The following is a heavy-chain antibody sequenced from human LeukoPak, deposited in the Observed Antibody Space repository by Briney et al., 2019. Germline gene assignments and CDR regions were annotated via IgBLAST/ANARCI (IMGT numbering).Heavy chain of an antibody. D-gene: IGHD6-19*01. CDR1: GFTFSSYA. Sequence: GGSLRLCCAASGFTFSSYAMSWVRQAPGKGLEWVSAISGSGGSTYYADSVKGRFTISRDNSKNTLYLQMNSLRAEDTAVYYCAKDHYIAVAFDYWGQGTLVTVSS. CDR3: AKDHYIAVAFDY. V-gene: IGHV3-23*01. CDR2: ISGSGGST. J-gene: IGHJ4*02.